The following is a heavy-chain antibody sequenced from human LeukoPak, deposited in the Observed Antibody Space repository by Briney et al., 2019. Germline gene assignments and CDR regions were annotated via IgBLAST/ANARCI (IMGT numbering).Heavy chain of an antibody. CDR2: IRNDGNDK. V-gene: IGHV3-30*02. Sequence: PGGSLRLSCAAPGFTFNKHGMHWVRQAPGKGLEWFSFIRNDGNDKYYADSVKGRFTISRDNSKNTLYLQMNSLRPEDTALYYCVRDFEWSFDTWDQGTLVTVSS. J-gene: IGHJ4*02. D-gene: IGHD3-3*01. CDR1: GFTFNKHG. CDR3: VRDFEWSFDT.